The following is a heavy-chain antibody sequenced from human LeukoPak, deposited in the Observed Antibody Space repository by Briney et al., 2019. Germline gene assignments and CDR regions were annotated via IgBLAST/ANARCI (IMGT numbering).Heavy chain of an antibody. J-gene: IGHJ4*02. D-gene: IGHD2-15*01. CDR2: ISSSGSTI. Sequence: PGGSLRLSCAASGFTFSSYSMNWVRQAPGKGLEWVSYISSSGSTIYYADSVKGRFTISRDNAKNSLYLQLDSLRAEDTAVYYCARDAPAVFDYWGRGTLVTVSS. CDR3: ARDAPAVFDY. V-gene: IGHV3-48*04. CDR1: GFTFSSYS.